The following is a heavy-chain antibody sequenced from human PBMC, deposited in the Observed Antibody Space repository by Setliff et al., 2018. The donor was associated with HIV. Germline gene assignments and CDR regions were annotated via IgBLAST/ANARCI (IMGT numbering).Heavy chain of an antibody. CDR1: GYTLAALS. Sequence: RASVKVSCKVFGYTLAALSIHWVRQAPGKGLEWMGGFDPEDGERINAEKFQGRVTMTADTSTDTAYMALSSLTSEDTAVYYCATDPGRRITFGGVIVNPDYWGQGTLVTGS. V-gene: IGHV1-24*01. D-gene: IGHD3-16*02. CDR2: FDPEDGER. J-gene: IGHJ4*02. CDR3: ATDPGRRITFGGVIVNPDY.